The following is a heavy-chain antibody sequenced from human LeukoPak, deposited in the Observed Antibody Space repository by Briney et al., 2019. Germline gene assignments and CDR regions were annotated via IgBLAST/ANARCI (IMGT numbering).Heavy chain of an antibody. Sequence: PGGSLRLSCAASGFSFSSYWISWVRQAPGKGLEWVANIKEDGSEKYYVDSVKGRFTISRDNVKNSLYLQMNSLRAEDTAVCYCARDRGWLQFDYWGQGTLVTVSS. CDR3: ARDRGWLQFDY. J-gene: IGHJ4*02. D-gene: IGHD5-24*01. CDR2: IKEDGSEK. V-gene: IGHV3-7*01. CDR1: GFSFSSYW.